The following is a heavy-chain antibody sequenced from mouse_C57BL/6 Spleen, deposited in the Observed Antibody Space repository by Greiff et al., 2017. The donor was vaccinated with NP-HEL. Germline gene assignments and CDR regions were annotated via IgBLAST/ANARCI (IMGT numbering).Heavy chain of an antibody. V-gene: IGHV1-84*01. J-gene: IGHJ4*01. D-gene: IGHD2-2*01. CDR1: GYTFTDYY. CDR2: IYPGSGNT. Sequence: VQLQQPGPELVKPGASVKISCKASGYTFTDYYINWVKQRPGQGLEWIGWIYPGSGNTKYNEKFKGKATLTVDKTSSTAYMPLNSLTSEDTAFYSCARGGRYGYAEALDYWGQGTSVTVSS. CDR3: ARGGRYGYAEALDY.